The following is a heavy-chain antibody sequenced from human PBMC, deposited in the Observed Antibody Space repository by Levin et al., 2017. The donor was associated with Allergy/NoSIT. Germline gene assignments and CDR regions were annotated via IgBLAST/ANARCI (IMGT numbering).Heavy chain of an antibody. J-gene: IGHJ4*02. CDR2: IGGDGSTT. V-gene: IGHV3-74*01. CDR3: SRESESPDY. Sequence: QSGGSLRLSCTASGFSFSNYWMHWVRQAPGKGLVWVSHIGGDGSTTSYADSVKGRFTISRDNAKNTLYLQMNSLRAEDTAVYFCSRESESPDYWGQGTLVTVSS. CDR1: GFSFSNYW.